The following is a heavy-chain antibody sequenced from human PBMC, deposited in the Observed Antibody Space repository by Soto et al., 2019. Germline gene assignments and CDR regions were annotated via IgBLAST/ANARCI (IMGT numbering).Heavy chain of an antibody. D-gene: IGHD3-9*01. V-gene: IGHV4-39*01. CDR2: IYYSGTT. CDR3: ARHRGYYDILTGYYTELNFDY. Sequence: SETLSLTCTVSGGSTSSDNYWSWIRQPPGKGLEWIGHIYYSGTTYYNPSLKSRVTISVDTSKNQFSLKLSSVTAADTAVYYCARHRGYYDILTGYYTELNFDYWGQGTLVTVSS. CDR1: GGSTSSDNY. J-gene: IGHJ4*02.